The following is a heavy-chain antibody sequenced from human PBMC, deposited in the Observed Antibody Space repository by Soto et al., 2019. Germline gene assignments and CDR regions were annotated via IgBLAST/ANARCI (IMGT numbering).Heavy chain of an antibody. D-gene: IGHD5-12*01. V-gene: IGHV3-23*01. J-gene: IGHJ4*02. CDR3: AKVRHSGYDRGVEDY. CDR1: GFTFSSYA. Sequence: GGSLRLSCAASGFTFSSYAMNWVRQAPGKGLEWVSAISGSGGSTYYADSVKGRFTISRDNSKNTLYLQMNSLRAEDTAVYYCAKVRHSGYDRGVEDYWGQGTLVTVSS. CDR2: ISGSGGST.